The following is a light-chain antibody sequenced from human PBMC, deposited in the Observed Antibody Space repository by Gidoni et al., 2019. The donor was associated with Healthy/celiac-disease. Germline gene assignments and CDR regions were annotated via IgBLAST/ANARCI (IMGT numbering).Light chain of an antibody. V-gene: IGKV3-20*01. Sequence: EIVLTHSPGTLSLSPGERATLTCRASQSISSSYLAWYQQKPGQAPRLLIYAASSRSTGIPDRFSGSGSGTDFTLIISRLEHEDFAVYYCQHYGSSPRTFGQGTKVEIK. CDR1: QSISSSY. CDR2: AAS. J-gene: IGKJ1*01. CDR3: QHYGSSPRT.